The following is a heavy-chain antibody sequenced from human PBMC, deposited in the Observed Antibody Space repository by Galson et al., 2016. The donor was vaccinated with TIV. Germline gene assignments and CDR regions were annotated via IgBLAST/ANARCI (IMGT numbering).Heavy chain of an antibody. V-gene: IGHV3-33*07. CDR3: ARDGSWSGDPIYGGTRPDF. Sequence: SLRLSCATSGFTFSNYGMYWVRQAPGKGLEWVALIWYDGNAKFYADSVKGRFTIPRDTSRDTLYLQMNSLSAEDTALYYCARDGSWSGDPIYGGTRPDFWGRGTLVTVSS. CDR2: IWYDGNAK. CDR1: GFTFSNYG. J-gene: IGHJ4*02. D-gene: IGHD3-10*01.